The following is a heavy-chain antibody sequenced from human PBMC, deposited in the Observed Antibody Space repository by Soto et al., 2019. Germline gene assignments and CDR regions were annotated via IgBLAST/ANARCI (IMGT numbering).Heavy chain of an antibody. Sequence: LRLACAASGFTFDDYAMHWVRQAPGKGLEWVSGINWNSDTIGYADSVKGRFTVSRDNAKGSLLLQMSSLRAEDTAVYFCAMSNSNDLYYHFESWGQGTPVTVSS. J-gene: IGHJ4*02. CDR3: AMSNSNDLYYHFES. D-gene: IGHD3-22*01. CDR2: INWNSDTI. CDR1: GFTFDDYA. V-gene: IGHV3-9*01.